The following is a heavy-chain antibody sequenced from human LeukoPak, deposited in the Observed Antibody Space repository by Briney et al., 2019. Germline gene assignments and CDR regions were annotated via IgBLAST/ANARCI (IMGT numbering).Heavy chain of an antibody. CDR1: GGTFSSYA. D-gene: IGHD6-6*01. V-gene: IGHV1-69*13. Sequence: SVKVSCKASGGTFSSYAISWVRQAPGQGLEWMGGIIPISGTANYAQKFQGRVTITADESTSTAYMELSSLRSEDTAVYYCARASLDPENWFDPWGQGTLVTVSS. CDR3: ARASLDPENWFDP. CDR2: IIPISGTA. J-gene: IGHJ5*02.